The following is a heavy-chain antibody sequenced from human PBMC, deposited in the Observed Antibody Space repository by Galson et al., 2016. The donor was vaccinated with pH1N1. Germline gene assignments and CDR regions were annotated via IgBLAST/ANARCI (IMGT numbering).Heavy chain of an antibody. J-gene: IGHJ3*02. CDR2: IYYSGGT. D-gene: IGHD1-26*01. V-gene: IGHV4-31*02. Sequence: GLEWLGYIYYSGGTYYNPSLKSRVSIPLDTSKNEFSLKLSSVTAAGTAVYYCARDYRELLGDGFDIWCQGTTVTVSA. CDR3: ARDYRELLGDGFDI.